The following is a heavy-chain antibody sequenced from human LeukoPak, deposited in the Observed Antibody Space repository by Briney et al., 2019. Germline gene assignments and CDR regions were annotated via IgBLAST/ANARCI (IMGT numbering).Heavy chain of an antibody. D-gene: IGHD5-12*01. Sequence: PSETLSLTCAVYGGSFSGYYWSWIRQPPGKGLEWIGEINHSGSTNYNPSLKSRVTISVDTSKNQFSLKLSSVTAADTAVYYCARGQAVDIVATIYRGKGYFDYWGQGTLVTVSS. J-gene: IGHJ4*02. CDR3: ARGQAVDIVATIYRGKGYFDY. V-gene: IGHV4-34*01. CDR2: INHSGST. CDR1: GGSFSGYY.